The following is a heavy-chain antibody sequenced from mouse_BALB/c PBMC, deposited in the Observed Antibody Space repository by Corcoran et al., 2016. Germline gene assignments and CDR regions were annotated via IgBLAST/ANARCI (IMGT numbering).Heavy chain of an antibody. D-gene: IGHD1-1*01. CDR3: ARGGYSGSSYKRDFDY. V-gene: IGHV4-1*02. J-gene: IGHJ2*01. CDR2: INPDSSTI. Sequence: EVKLIESGGGLVQRGGSLKLSCAASVFDFSRYWMSWVRQAPGKGLEWIGEINPDSSTINYTPSLKDKFIISRDNAKNTLYLQTSKVRSEDKALYYCARGGYSGSSYKRDFDYWGQGTTLTVSS. CDR1: VFDFSRYW.